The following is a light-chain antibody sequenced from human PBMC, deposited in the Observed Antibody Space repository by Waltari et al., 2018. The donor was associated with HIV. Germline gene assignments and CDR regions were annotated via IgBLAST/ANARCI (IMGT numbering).Light chain of an antibody. CDR3: QHYYTTPPA. V-gene: IGKV4-1*01. J-gene: IGKJ3*01. CDR2: WAT. CDR1: RTLLDSPNRKNY. Sequence: DIVLTQSPESLALPLGGRATINCKSSRTLLDSPNRKNYLAWYQQRPGQRPSHLICWATTRGSAVPDRFSGSGSGTDFTLSISSLQPEDVAVYFCQHYYTTPPAFGPATKVNI.